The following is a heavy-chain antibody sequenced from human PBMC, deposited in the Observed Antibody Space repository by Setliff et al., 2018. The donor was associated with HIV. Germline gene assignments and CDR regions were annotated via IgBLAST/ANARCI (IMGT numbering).Heavy chain of an antibody. CDR3: ARDLHQPGYFYYVDV. CDR2: IYYSGNT. J-gene: IGHJ6*04. CDR1: GGPFSSTS. Sequence: PSETLSLTCTVSGGPFSSTSWSWIRQFPGQGLEWIGYIYYSGNTNYNPSLKSRVTISIDTSKSRFFLKLNSVTAADTAIYYCARDLHQPGYFYYVDVWGKGTAVTVSS. V-gene: IGHV4-59*01. D-gene: IGHD3-16*01.